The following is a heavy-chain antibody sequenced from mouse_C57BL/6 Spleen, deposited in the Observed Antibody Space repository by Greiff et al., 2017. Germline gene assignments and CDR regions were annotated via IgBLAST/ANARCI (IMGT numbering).Heavy chain of an antibody. CDR1: GYTFTDYE. V-gene: IGHV1-15*01. CDR2: IDPETGGT. CDR3: TRGGHYYGSSYPFDY. D-gene: IGHD1-1*01. J-gene: IGHJ2*01. Sequence: QVQLKESGAELVRPGASVTLSCKASGYTFTDYEMHWVKQTPVHGLEWIGAIDPETGGTAYNQKFKGKAILTADKSSSTAYMELRSLTSEDSAVYYCTRGGHYYGSSYPFDYWGQGTTLTVSS.